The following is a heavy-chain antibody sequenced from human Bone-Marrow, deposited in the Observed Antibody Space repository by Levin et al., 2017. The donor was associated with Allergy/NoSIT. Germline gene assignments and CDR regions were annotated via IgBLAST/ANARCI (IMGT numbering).Heavy chain of an antibody. Sequence: PSETLSLTCDVSGGSFRTYYWFWVRQPPGKGLEWIGEINLGDGTKYNPSLKSRLSMSLAGQFSLRLTSVTAADTALYYCGKRAAPAAGTLDEFWGQGSLVTVSS. CDR2: INLGDGT. D-gene: IGHD6-13*01. J-gene: IGHJ4*02. CDR3: GKRAAPAAGTLDEF. CDR1: GGSFRTYY. V-gene: IGHV4-34*01.